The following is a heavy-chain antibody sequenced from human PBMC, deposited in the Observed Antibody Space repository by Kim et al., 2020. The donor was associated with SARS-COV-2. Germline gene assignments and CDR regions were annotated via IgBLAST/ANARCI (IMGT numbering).Heavy chain of an antibody. V-gene: IGHV5-51*01. J-gene: IGHJ4*02. D-gene: IGHD3-9*01. CDR3: ARSAGPSDYYFDY. CDR1: GYNFPSYW. Sequence: GESLKISCKGSGYNFPSYWIGWVRQRPGKGLEWMGIIYLGDSDTRYSPSFQGQVTISADKSTTTAYLQWSSLKASDTAMYYCARSAGPSDYYFDYWGQGT. CDR2: IYLGDSDT.